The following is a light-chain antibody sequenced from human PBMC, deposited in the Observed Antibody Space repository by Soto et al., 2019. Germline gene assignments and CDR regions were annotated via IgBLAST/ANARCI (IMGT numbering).Light chain of an antibody. CDR1: QSVSSS. J-gene: IGKJ1*01. V-gene: IGKV3-15*01. Sequence: EIVMTQSPATLSVSPGERATLSCRASQSVSSSLAWYQQTPGQAPRLLIYDASTRATGIPARFSGSGSGTDFTLTISSLEPEDLAVYYCQQRGNRPPWTFGQGTKVDIK. CDR3: QQRGNRPPWT. CDR2: DAS.